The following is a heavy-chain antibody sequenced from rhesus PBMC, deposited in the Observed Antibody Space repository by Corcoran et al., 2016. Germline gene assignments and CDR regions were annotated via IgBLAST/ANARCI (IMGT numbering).Heavy chain of an antibody. V-gene: IGHV4-143*01. J-gene: IGHJ6*01. Sequence: QVQLQESGPGLVKPSETLSLTCTVSGGSISGSYNWNWIRQSPGKGLEWIGAVYGNSASTNSTPSLKSRFTISKDTSKNQFSLRLTSVTAADTAVYYCARQGYTDHLGGLDSWGQGVVVTVSS. CDR2: VYGNSAST. D-gene: IGHD2-39*02. CDR1: GGSISGSYN. CDR3: ARQGYTDHLGGLDS.